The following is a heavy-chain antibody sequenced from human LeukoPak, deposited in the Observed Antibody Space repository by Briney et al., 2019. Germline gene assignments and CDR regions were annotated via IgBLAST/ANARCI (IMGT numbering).Heavy chain of an antibody. CDR1: GFTFSSYA. J-gene: IGHJ4*02. V-gene: IGHV3-23*01. D-gene: IGHD2-21*02. CDR3: ARSTAHLDY. Sequence: GGSLRLSCAASGFTFSSYAMSWVRQAPGKGLEWVSAISGSGGSTYYADSVKGRFTISRDNAKNSLSLHMNSLRAEDTAVYYCARSTAHLDYWGQGTLVTVSS. CDR2: ISGSGGST.